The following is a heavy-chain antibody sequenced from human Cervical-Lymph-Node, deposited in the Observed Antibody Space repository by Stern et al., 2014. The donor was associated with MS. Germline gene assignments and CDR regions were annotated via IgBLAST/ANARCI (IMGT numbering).Heavy chain of an antibody. CDR3: ARVRLYDSSGYYLYYFDY. CDR2: TFSNDEE. CDR1: GFSLSNARVG. Sequence: QVTLKESGPVLVKPTETLTLTCTVSGFSLSNARVGVSWIRQPPGRALEWLAHTFSNDEESYSPSLRSRLTISKDPSKSQVVLTMTNMDPVDTATYFCARVRLYDSSGYYLYYFDYWGQETLVTVSS. V-gene: IGHV2-26*01. J-gene: IGHJ4*02. D-gene: IGHD3-22*01.